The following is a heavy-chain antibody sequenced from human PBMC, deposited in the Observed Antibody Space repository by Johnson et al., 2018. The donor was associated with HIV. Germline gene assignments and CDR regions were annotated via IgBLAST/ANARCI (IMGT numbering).Heavy chain of an antibody. CDR1: GFTFSSYA. V-gene: IGHV3-30*04. Sequence: QVQLVESGGGVVQPGRSLRLSCAASGFTFSSYAMHWVRQAPGKGLEWVAVISYDGSNKYYADSVKGRFTISRDNSKNTLYLQMNSLRAEDTAVYYCAKYRQQLVRSAFDIWGQGTMVTVSS. D-gene: IGHD6-13*01. CDR2: ISYDGSNK. CDR3: AKYRQQLVRSAFDI. J-gene: IGHJ3*02.